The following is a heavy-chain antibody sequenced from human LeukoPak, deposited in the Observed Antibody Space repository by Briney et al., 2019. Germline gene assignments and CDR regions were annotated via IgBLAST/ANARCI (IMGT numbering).Heavy chain of an antibody. CDR2: IIPIFGTA. V-gene: IGHV1-69*13. CDR3: ARAEVNRRHYYYGMDV. J-gene: IGHJ6*02. D-gene: IGHD3-16*02. CDR1: GGTFSSYA. Sequence: ASVNVSFKASGGTFSSYAISWVRQAPGQGLEWMGGIIPIFGTANYAQKFQGRVTITADESTSTAYMELSSLRSEDTAVYYCARAEVNRRHYYYGMDVWGQGTTVTVSS.